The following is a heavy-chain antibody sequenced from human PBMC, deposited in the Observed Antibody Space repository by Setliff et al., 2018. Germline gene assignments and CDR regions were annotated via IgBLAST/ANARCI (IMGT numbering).Heavy chain of an antibody. Sequence: ASVKVSCKASGGTFSSYTIGWVRQAPGLGLEWMGGIIPIVGMTNYPQKFQGRVTITADKSTSTAYMELNSLTSEDTAVYYCARNVDTAGYFQHWGQGTLVTGSS. CDR1: GGTFSSYT. CDR3: ARNVDTAGYFQH. J-gene: IGHJ1*01. V-gene: IGHV1-69*10. CDR2: IIPIVGMT. D-gene: IGHD3-16*01.